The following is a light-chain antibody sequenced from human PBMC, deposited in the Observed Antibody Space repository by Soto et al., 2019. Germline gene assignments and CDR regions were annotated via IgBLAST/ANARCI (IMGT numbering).Light chain of an antibody. J-gene: IGKJ1*01. V-gene: IGKV3-20*01. CDR3: QQFGSSPPRT. CDR1: QSVSSY. CDR2: DAS. Sequence: EIVLTQSPATLSLSPGERATLSCRASQSVSSYLAWFQHKPGQAPRLLIYDASSRATGIPDRFSGSGSGTDFTLTISRLEPEDFGVYYCQQFGSSPPRTFGQGTRVEI.